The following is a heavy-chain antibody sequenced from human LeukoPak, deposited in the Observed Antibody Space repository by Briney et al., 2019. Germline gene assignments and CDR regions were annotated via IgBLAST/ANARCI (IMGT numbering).Heavy chain of an antibody. Sequence: GGSLRLSCAASGFNFSTYAITWVRQAPGKGLEWVAGITGSGSRTHYADPVKGRFTISRDNSKNTLYLQMSSLRAEDMAIYYCAKEVGATSSYYTMDVWGQGTTVTVSS. V-gene: IGHV3-23*01. CDR1: GFNFSTYA. CDR2: ITGSGSRT. J-gene: IGHJ6*02. CDR3: AKEVGATSSYYTMDV. D-gene: IGHD1-26*01.